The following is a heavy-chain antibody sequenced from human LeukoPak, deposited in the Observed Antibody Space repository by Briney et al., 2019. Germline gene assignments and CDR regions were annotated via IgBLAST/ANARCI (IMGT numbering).Heavy chain of an antibody. CDR2: SYYSGST. D-gene: IGHD3-9*01. Sequence: PSETLSLTCTVSGGSISSYYWSWIRQPPGKGLEWIGYSYYSGSTNYNPSLKGRVTISVDTSKNQFSLEPSSVTAADTAVYYCARGPDYYDILTAYYGWFDPWGQGTLVTVSS. CDR1: GGSISSYY. CDR3: ARGPDYYDILTAYYGWFDP. J-gene: IGHJ5*02. V-gene: IGHV4-59*08.